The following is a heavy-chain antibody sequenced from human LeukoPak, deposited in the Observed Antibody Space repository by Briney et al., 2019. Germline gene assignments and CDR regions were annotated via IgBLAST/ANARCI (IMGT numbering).Heavy chain of an antibody. Sequence: SETLSLTCTVSGCSISSSSYYWGWIRQPPGKGLEWIGSTYYRGSSYYNPSLKSRVTISVDTSKNQFSLKLSSVTAADTAVYYCASAGSYSVDYWGQGTLVTVSS. D-gene: IGHD1-26*01. J-gene: IGHJ4*02. CDR1: GCSISSSSYY. CDR2: TYYRGSS. CDR3: ASAGSYSVDY. V-gene: IGHV4-39*01.